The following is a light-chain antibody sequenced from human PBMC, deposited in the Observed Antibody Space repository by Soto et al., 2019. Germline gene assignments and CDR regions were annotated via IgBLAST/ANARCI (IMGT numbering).Light chain of an antibody. CDR2: AAS. CDR1: QDISSH. J-gene: IGKJ3*01. CDR3: QKYSSVPV. V-gene: IGKV1-9*01. Sequence: DIQLTQSPSFLSASVGDRVTITCRASQDISSHSAWYQQKPGKAPKLLVYAASTLQIGVPPRFSGSGSGTEFTLTISSVQPEDFAIYYCQKYSSVPVFGPGTKVEIK.